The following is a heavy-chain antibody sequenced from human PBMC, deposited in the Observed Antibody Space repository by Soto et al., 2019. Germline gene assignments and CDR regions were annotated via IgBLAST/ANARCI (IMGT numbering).Heavy chain of an antibody. Sequence: GGSLRLSCAASGFTFSSHGMHWVRQAPGKGLEWVAVISYDGSYKKYADSVKGRFTISRDNSKNTLYLQMNSLRAEDTAVYYCAKTSNGYPYYFDYWGQGALVTVSS. CDR1: GFTFSSHG. CDR3: AKTSNGYPYYFDY. CDR2: ISYDGSYK. V-gene: IGHV3-30*18. J-gene: IGHJ4*02. D-gene: IGHD3-22*01.